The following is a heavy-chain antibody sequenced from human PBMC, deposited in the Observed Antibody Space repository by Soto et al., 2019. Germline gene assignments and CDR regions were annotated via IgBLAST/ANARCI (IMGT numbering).Heavy chain of an antibody. CDR2: ISYEGSNK. D-gene: IGHD5-18*01. Sequence: GGSLRLSCAASGFTFSPHAMHWVRQGPGKGLEWVAVISYEGSNKYYADSVKGRFTISRDNSKNTLYLQMNSLRAEDTAVYYCARERNTGYDYSYYYGMDVWGQGTTVTVSS. V-gene: IGHV3-30-3*01. CDR1: GFTFSPHA. J-gene: IGHJ6*02. CDR3: ARERNTGYDYSYYYGMDV.